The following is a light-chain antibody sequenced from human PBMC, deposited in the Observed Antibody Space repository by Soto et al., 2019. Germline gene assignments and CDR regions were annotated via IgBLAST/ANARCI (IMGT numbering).Light chain of an antibody. CDR1: QSVSSD. Sequence: EIVMTQSPATLSVSPGERATLSSMASQSVSSDLGWYQKKPGQAPRLHIYGASTRATGIQARFSGSGSGTEFTLTIRSLQSEYFAVYYCQQYNSWPLTFGGGTKVEI. V-gene: IGKV3-15*01. CDR3: QQYNSWPLT. J-gene: IGKJ4*01. CDR2: GAS.